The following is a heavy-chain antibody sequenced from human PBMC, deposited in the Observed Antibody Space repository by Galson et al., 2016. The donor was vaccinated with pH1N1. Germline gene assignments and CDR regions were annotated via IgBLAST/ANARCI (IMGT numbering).Heavy chain of an antibody. CDR2: INDSGNV. D-gene: IGHD2-21*02. Sequence: LSLTCAVYGESFKNYYWSWIRQAPGKGLEWIGEINDSGNVNYSTSLASRATISLDTSKNQFSLKMPSVTAADTAVFYCARAFMEGLFGDDSGVFDYWGQGVLITVSS. J-gene: IGHJ4*02. V-gene: IGHV4-34*01. CDR3: ARAFMEGLFGDDSGVFDY. CDR1: GESFKNYY.